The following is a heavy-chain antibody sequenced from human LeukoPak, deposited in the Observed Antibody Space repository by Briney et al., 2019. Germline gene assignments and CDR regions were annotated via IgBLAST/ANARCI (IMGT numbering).Heavy chain of an antibody. Sequence: GGSLRLSCAASGFTFSSYWMHWVRQAPGKGLVWVSRINSDGSSTSYADSVKGRFTISRDNAKNTLYLQMNSLRAEDTAVYYCARDVEDIVAYLEGDYFDYWGQGTLVTVSS. CDR2: INSDGSST. CDR3: ARDVEDIVAYLEGDYFDY. CDR1: GFTFSSYW. V-gene: IGHV3-74*01. D-gene: IGHD2-15*01. J-gene: IGHJ4*02.